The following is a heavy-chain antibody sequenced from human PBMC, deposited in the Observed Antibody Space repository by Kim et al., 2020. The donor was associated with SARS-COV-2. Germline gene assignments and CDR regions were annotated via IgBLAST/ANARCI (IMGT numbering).Heavy chain of an antibody. CDR2: IKPDGSDK. D-gene: IGHD1-26*01. CDR1: GFTFSSYW. V-gene: IGHV3-7*01. CDR3: ARYKISGSNLHVIDY. J-gene: IGHJ4*02. Sequence: GGSLRLSCAASGFTFSSYWMSWVRQAPGKGLEWVAKIKPDGSDKYYVDSVKGRFTLSRDNAKNSLYLQMNSLRAEDTAVYYCARYKISGSNLHVIDYWGQGTLVTVSS.